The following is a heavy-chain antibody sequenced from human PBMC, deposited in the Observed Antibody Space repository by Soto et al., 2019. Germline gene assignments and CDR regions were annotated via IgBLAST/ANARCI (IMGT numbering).Heavy chain of an antibody. CDR2: FDPEDGET. CDR3: ATDLGYCSGGSCYSLVY. CDR1: GYTLTELS. D-gene: IGHD2-15*01. V-gene: IGHV1-24*01. J-gene: IGHJ4*02. Sequence: ASVKVSCKVSGYTLTELSMHWVRQAPGKGLEWMGGFDPEDGETIYAQKFQGRVTMTEDTSTDTAYMELSSLRSEDTAVYYCATDLGYCSGGSCYSLVYWGQGTLVTVSS.